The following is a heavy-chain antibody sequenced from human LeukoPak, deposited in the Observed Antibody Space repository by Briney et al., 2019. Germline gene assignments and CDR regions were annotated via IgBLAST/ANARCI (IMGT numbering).Heavy chain of an antibody. CDR2: ISSNGGST. D-gene: IGHD3-9*01. CDR1: GFTFSSYA. Sequence: PGGSLRLSCAASGFTFSSYAMHWVRQAPGKGLEYVSAISSNGGSTYYANSVKGRFTISRDNSKNTLYLQMGSLRAEDMAVYYCARFLYDILTGYYPFDYWGQGTLVTVSS. J-gene: IGHJ4*02. V-gene: IGHV3-64*01. CDR3: ARFLYDILTGYYPFDY.